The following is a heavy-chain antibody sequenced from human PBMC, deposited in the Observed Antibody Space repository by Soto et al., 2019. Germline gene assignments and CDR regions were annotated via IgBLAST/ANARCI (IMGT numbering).Heavy chain of an antibody. D-gene: IGHD4-4*01. CDR2: ISYDGSNK. CDR3: ARPLWRNDYNWGYFDL. CDR1: GFTFSSYA. J-gene: IGHJ2*01. V-gene: IGHV3-30-3*01. Sequence: QVQLVESGGGVVQPGRSLRLSCAASGFTFSSYAMHWVRQAPGKGLEWVAVISYDGSNKYYADSLKGRFTISRDNSKNTLYLPMNSLRAEDTAVYYCARPLWRNDYNWGYFDLWGRGTLVTVSS.